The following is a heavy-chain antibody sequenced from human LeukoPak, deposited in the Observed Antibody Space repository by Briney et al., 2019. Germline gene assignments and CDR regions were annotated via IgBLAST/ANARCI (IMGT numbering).Heavy chain of an antibody. CDR3: ARGTSYDSSGYYDPFDY. V-gene: IGHV4-4*07. J-gene: IGHJ4*02. Sequence: SETLSLACTVSGGSISSYYWSWIRQPAGKGLGWIGRIYTSGSTKYNPSLKSRVTMSVDTSKNQFSLKLSSVTAADTAVYYCARGTSYDSSGYYDPFDYWGQGTLVTVSS. D-gene: IGHD3-22*01. CDR2: IYTSGST. CDR1: GGSISSYY.